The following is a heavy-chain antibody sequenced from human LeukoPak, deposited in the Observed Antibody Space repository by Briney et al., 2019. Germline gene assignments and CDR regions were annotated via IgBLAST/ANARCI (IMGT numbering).Heavy chain of an antibody. Sequence: GGSLRLSCAASGFTFSSYAMSWVRQAPGKGLEWVSALSGSGGSTYYADSVKGRFTISRDNSKNTLYLHMNSLRAEDTAVYYCAKSGIAVAGSNWFDPWGQGTLVTVSS. CDR3: AKSGIAVAGSNWFDP. D-gene: IGHD6-19*01. V-gene: IGHV3-23*01. CDR1: GFTFSSYA. CDR2: LSGSGGST. J-gene: IGHJ5*02.